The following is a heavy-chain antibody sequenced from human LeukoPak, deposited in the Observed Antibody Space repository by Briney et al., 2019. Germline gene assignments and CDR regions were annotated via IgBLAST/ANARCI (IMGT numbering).Heavy chain of an antibody. Sequence: SETLSLTCTVSGGSISSYYWSWIRQPAGKGLEWIGRIYTSGSTNYNPSLKSRVTMSVDTSKNQFSLKLSSVTAADTAVYYCARDYGSGSYYNDYYYYGMDVWGQGTTVTVS. CDR2: IYTSGST. V-gene: IGHV4-4*07. CDR1: GGSISSYY. J-gene: IGHJ6*02. D-gene: IGHD3-10*01. CDR3: ARDYGSGSYYNDYYYYGMDV.